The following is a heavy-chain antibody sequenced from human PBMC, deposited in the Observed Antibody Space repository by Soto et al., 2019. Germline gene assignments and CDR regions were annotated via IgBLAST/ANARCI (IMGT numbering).Heavy chain of an antibody. CDR1: GGTFSSYA. V-gene: IGHV1-69*12. D-gene: IGHD6-19*01. CDR2: IIPIFGTA. J-gene: IGHJ3*02. Sequence: QVQLVQSGAEVKKPGSSVKVSCKASGGTFSSYAISWVRQAPGQGLEWMGGIIPIFGTANYAQKFQGRVTITADESTSTAYMELSSLRSEDTAVYYCARGEVAGTNGRDDAFDIWGQGTMVTVSS. CDR3: ARGEVAGTNGRDDAFDI.